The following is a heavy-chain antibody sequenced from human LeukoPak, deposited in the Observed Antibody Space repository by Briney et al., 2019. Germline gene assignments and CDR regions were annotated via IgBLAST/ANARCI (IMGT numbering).Heavy chain of an antibody. D-gene: IGHD3-3*01. CDR2: MNPNSGNT. CDR3: ARDRRITIFGVVTPKKYNWFDP. CDR1: GYTFTSYD. V-gene: IGHV1-8*01. Sequence: GASVKVSCKASGYTFTSYDINWVRQATGQGLEWMGWMNPNSGNTGYAQKFQGRVTMTRNTSISTAYMELSSPRSEDTAVYYCARDRRITIFGVVTPKKYNWFDPWGQGTLVTVSS. J-gene: IGHJ5*02.